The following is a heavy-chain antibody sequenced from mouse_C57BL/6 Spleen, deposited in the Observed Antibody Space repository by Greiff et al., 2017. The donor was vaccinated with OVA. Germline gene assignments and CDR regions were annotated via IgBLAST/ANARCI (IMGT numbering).Heavy chain of an antibody. CDR2: ISSGSSTI. CDR1: GFTFSDYG. J-gene: IGHJ1*03. CDR3: AGAAWYFDV. Sequence: EVKLVESGGGLVKPGGSLKLSCAASGFTFSDYGMHWVRQAPEKGLEWVAYISSGSSTIYYADTVKGRFTISRDNAKNTLFLQMTSLRSEDTAMYYCAGAAWYFDVWGTGTTVTVSS. V-gene: IGHV5-17*01.